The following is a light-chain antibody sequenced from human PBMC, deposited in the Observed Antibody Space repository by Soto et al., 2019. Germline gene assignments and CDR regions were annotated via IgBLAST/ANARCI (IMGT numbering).Light chain of an antibody. Sequence: EIGLTQSPATRSLSPGERATLSCRSSQSVSNYLAWYQQKPGQAPRLLIHDASNRATGIPARFSCSGSGTDFTLTIGSLEPADFAVYYCQQRRHWPLRTFRKGTRLEIK. CDR3: QQRRHWPLRT. CDR2: DAS. V-gene: IGKV3-11*01. J-gene: IGKJ5*01. CDR1: QSVSNY.